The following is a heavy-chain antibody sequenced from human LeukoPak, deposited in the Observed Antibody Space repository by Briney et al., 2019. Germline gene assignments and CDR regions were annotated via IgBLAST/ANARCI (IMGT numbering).Heavy chain of an antibody. CDR2: IYHSGST. CDR3: ARHEDYDDAFDI. D-gene: IGHD4-17*01. CDR1: GYSISSGYY. J-gene: IGHJ3*02. Sequence: SETLSLTXAVSGYSISSGYYWGRIRQHPGKGLEWIGSIYHSGSTYYNPSLKSRVTISVDTSKNQFSLKLSSVTAADTAVYYCARHEDYDDAFDIWGQGTMVTVSS. V-gene: IGHV4-38-2*01.